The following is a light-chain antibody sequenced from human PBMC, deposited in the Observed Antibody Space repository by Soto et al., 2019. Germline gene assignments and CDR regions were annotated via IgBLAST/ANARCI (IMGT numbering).Light chain of an antibody. CDR3: QQYNNWPPFS. CDR2: GAS. CDR1: QSISSN. Sequence: EIVLTQSPGTLSVSPGERATLSCRASQSISSNLAWYQQKNGQTPRLLIYGASTRAAGIPARFSGSGSGTDFTLTISSLQSEDFAVYYCQQYNNWPPFSFGPGTKVD. J-gene: IGKJ3*01. V-gene: IGKV3-15*01.